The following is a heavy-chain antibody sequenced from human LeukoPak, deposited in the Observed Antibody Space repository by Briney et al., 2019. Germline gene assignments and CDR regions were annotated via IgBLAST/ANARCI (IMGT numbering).Heavy chain of an antibody. CDR2: IYPGVSYN. CDR3: ARTHKYYYDSSGYYHSYFDY. CDR1: GYGFTSYW. Sequence: GGGLEISFQGAGYGFTSYWIGWGRPGAGKGGGGRGRIYPGVSYNRYSPSFQGHVPISPDNSIITAYLQWSSLKPSDTAMYYCARTHKYYYDSSGYYHSYFDYWGQGTLVTVSS. D-gene: IGHD3-22*01. J-gene: IGHJ4*02. V-gene: IGHV5-51*01.